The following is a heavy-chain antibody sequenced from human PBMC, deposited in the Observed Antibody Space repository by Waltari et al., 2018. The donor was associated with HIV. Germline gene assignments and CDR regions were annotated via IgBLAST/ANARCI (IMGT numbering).Heavy chain of an antibody. J-gene: IGHJ4*02. Sequence: EVQLVESGGGLVKPGGSLRPSCAASGFTFSRYSMNGVRQAPGKGLEWVSSISSSSYIYYADSVKGRFTISRDNAKNSLYLQMNSLRAEDTAVYYCARDSGPYYYDSSGYASFDYWGQGTLVTVSS. CDR3: ARDSGPYYYDSSGYASFDY. D-gene: IGHD3-22*01. CDR2: ISSSSYI. V-gene: IGHV3-21*01. CDR1: GFTFSRYS.